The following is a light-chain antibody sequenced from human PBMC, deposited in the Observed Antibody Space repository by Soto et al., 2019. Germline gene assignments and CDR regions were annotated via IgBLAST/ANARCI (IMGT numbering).Light chain of an antibody. CDR2: DVS. V-gene: IGLV2-14*03. Sequence: QSVLTQPASVSGSPGQSITISCTGTTSDVGGYNYVSWYQHHPGKAPKLLIYDVSNRPSGVSNRFSGSKSDNTASLTISGLQPEDEADYYCSSYTPSNTRQIVFGTGTKLTVL. CDR1: TSDVGGYNY. J-gene: IGLJ1*01. CDR3: SSYTPSNTRQIV.